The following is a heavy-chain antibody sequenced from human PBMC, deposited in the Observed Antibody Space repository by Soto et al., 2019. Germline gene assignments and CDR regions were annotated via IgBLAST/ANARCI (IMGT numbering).Heavy chain of an antibody. V-gene: IGHV1-69*01. Sequence: QVQLVQSGAEVKKPGSSLKVSCTASGGTFTSHAINWVRQAPGQGLEWMGGIITVLGTTNYAQKFQGRLAITADESTNTVYLELNSLRSEDTAMFYCAREIRRSGPRNLFASWGQGTLVTVSS. D-gene: IGHD3-10*01. CDR3: AREIRRSGPRNLFAS. CDR2: IITVLGTT. J-gene: IGHJ1*01. CDR1: GGTFTSHA.